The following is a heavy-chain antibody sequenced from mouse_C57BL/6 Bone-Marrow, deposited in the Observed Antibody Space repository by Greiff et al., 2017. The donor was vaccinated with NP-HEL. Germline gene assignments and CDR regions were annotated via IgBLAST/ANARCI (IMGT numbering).Heavy chain of an antibody. Sequence: VQLQQSGAELVRPGTSVKMSCKASGYTFTNYWIGWAKQRPGHGLEWIGDIYPGGGYTNYNEKFKGKATLTADKSSSTAYMQFSSLTSEDSAIYYCARFYYYGGGYYAMDYWGQGTSVTVSS. CDR1: GYTFTNYW. J-gene: IGHJ4*01. D-gene: IGHD1-1*01. CDR2: IYPGGGYT. V-gene: IGHV1-63*01. CDR3: ARFYYYGGGYYAMDY.